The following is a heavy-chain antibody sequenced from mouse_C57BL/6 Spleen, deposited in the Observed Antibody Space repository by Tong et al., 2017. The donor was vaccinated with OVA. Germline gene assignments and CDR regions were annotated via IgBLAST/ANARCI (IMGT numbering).Heavy chain of an antibody. D-gene: IGHD1-1*01. CDR2: ISSGGSYT. V-gene: IGHV5-6*01. Sequence: EVQLQESGGGLVQPGGSMKLSCVASGFTFSSYAMSWVRQTPDKRLEWVATISSGGSYTYYPDSVKGRFTISRDNAKNTLFLQMTSLRSEDTAMYYCARNYYGQVRGYFDVWGTGTTVTVSS. CDR3: ARNYYGQVRGYFDV. CDR1: GFTFSSYA. J-gene: IGHJ1*03.